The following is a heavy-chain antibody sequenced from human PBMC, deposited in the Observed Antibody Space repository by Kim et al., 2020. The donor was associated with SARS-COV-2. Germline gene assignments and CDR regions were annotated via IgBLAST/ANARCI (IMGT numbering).Heavy chain of an antibody. V-gene: IGHV3-73*01. J-gene: IGHJ3*02. Sequence: SVKGRFTISRDDSKNTAYLQMNSLKTEDTAVYYCTSSSHYYGSARGAFDIWGQGTMVTVSS. D-gene: IGHD3-10*01. CDR3: TSSSHYYGSARGAFDI.